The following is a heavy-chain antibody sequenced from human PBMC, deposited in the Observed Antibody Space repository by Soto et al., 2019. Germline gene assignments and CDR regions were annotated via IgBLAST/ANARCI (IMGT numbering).Heavy chain of an antibody. V-gene: IGHV1-69*02. D-gene: IGHD4-17*01. Sequence: QVQLVQSGAEVKKPGSSVKVSCKASGGTFSSYTISWVRQAPGQGLEWMGRIIPILGIANYAQKFQGRDTITADKSTSTAYTELSSLRSEDTAVYYCARHLGGTVTPGYFDYWGQGTLVTVSS. CDR2: IIPILGIA. J-gene: IGHJ4*02. CDR1: GGTFSSYT. CDR3: ARHLGGTVTPGYFDY.